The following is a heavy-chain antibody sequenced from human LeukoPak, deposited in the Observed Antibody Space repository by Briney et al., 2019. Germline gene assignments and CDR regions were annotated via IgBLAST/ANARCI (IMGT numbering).Heavy chain of an antibody. J-gene: IGHJ4*02. CDR3: ATNWNLDY. D-gene: IGHD1-1*01. V-gene: IGHV4-39*07. Sequence: PSETLSLTCTVSGGSINSRSYYWGWIRQPPGKGLEWIGSIYDSGYTYYNPSLKSRVTISVDTSKNQFSLKVSSVTAADTAVYYCATNWNLDYWGQGALVTVSS. CDR2: IYDSGYT. CDR1: GGSINSRSYY.